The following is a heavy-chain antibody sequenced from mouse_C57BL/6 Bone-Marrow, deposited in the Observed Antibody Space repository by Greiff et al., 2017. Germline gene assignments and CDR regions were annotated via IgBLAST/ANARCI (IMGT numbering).Heavy chain of an antibody. D-gene: IGHD1-1*01. CDR1: GYTFTSYG. CDR2: IYPRSGNT. Sequence: QVQLQQSGAELARPGASVKLSCKASGYTFTSYGISWVKQRTGQGLEWIGEIYPRSGNTYYNEKFKGKATLTADKSSSTAYMGLRSLTSEDSAVYFCARGTWGLYYGSSLYYYAMDYWGQGTSVTVSS. V-gene: IGHV1-81*01. J-gene: IGHJ4*01. CDR3: ARGTWGLYYGSSLYYYAMDY.